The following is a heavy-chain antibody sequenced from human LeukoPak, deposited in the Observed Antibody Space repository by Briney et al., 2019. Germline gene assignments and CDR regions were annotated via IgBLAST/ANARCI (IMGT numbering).Heavy chain of an antibody. CDR3: ARAVVTLYWYFDL. Sequence: SETLSLTCTVSGGSISSSSYYWGWIRQPPGKGLEWIGSIYHSGSTNYNPSLKSRVTISVDKSKNQFSLKLSSVTAADTAVYYCARAVVTLYWYFDLWGRGTLVTVSS. J-gene: IGHJ2*01. CDR1: GGSISSSSYY. CDR2: IYHSGST. D-gene: IGHD4-23*01. V-gene: IGHV4-39*07.